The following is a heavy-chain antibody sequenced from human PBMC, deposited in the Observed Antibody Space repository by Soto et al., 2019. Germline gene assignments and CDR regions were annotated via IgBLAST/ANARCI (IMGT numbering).Heavy chain of an antibody. CDR2: FDPEDGET. Sequence: ASVQVSCKVSGYTLTELSMHWVRQAPGKGLEWMGGFDPEDGETIYAQKFQGRVTMTEDTSTDTAYMELSSLRSEDTAVYYCANYRDFWSGQRWFDPWGTGTMVTVCS. J-gene: IGHJ5*02. V-gene: IGHV1-24*01. D-gene: IGHD3-3*01. CDR1: GYTLTELS. CDR3: ANYRDFWSGQRWFDP.